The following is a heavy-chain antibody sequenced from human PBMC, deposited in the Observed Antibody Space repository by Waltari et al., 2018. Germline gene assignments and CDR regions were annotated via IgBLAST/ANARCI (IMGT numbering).Heavy chain of an antibody. D-gene: IGHD3-22*01. CDR3: ARNPRYDSPD. J-gene: IGHJ4*02. CDR1: GFTVSNNY. V-gene: IGHV3-66*02. CDR2: IYSGGYT. Sequence: EVQLAESGGGLVQPGGSLRISCAASGFTVSNNYMSWVRQAPGKGLEWCSLIYSGGYTQYADSWKGRFTISRDNSKNTLYLQMNSLRVEDTAVYYCARNPRYDSPDWGQGTLVTVSS.